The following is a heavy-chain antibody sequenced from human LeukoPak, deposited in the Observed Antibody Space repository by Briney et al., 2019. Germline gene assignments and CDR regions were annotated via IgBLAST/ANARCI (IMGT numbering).Heavy chain of an antibody. CDR1: GFTFSSYA. J-gene: IGHJ4*02. CDR3: AKDFPWVGEVLSDPDY. CDR2: ISGSGGST. V-gene: IGHV3-23*01. D-gene: IGHD3-10*01. Sequence: GGSLRLSCAASGFTFSSYAMSWVRQAPGKGLEWVSAISGSGGSTYYADSVKGRFTISRDNSKNTLYLQMNSLRAEDTAVYYRAKDFPWVGEVLSDPDYWGQGTLVTVSS.